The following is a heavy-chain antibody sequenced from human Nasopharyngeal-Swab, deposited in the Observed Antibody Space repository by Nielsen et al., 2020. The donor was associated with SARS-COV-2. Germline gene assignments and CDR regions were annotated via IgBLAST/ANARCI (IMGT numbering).Heavy chain of an antibody. D-gene: IGHD1-20*01. V-gene: IGHV3-21*01. CDR1: GFTLKTYG. Sequence: GESLKISCAASGFTLKTYGMMWVRQAPGKGLEWVSSISSDSSYMYYADSVKGRFTISRDNAKYSLYLQMNSLRGEDTAVYYCAREYGITGTGEGYYFDYWGQGTLVTVSS. CDR2: ISSDSSYM. J-gene: IGHJ4*02. CDR3: AREYGITGTGEGYYFDY.